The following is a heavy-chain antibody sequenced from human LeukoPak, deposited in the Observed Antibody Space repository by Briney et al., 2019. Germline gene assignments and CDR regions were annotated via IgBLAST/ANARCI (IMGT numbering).Heavy chain of an antibody. CDR2: INHSGST. CDR1: GGSFSGYY. CDR3: ASYAGDLTFDY. D-gene: IGHD7-27*01. V-gene: IGHV4-34*01. J-gene: IGHJ4*02. Sequence: SETLSLTRAVYGGSFSGYYWSWIRQPPGKGLEWIGEINHSGSTNYNPSLKSRVTISVDTSKNQFSLKLSSVTAADTAVYYCASYAGDLTFDYWGQGTLVTVSS.